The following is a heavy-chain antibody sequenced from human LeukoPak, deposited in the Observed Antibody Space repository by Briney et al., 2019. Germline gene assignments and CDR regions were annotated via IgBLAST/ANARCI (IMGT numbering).Heavy chain of an antibody. CDR3: VATFTIFGVVSTIE. CDR2: ISGSGGGT. J-gene: IGHJ4*02. Sequence: GSLRLSCAASGFSFSSYAMSWVRQAPGKGLEWVAIISGSGGGTYYADSVKGRFTVSRDFFTSTLDLQMNSLRVEDTAAYFCVATFTIFGVVSTIEWGQGALVTVSS. CDR1: GFSFSSYA. V-gene: IGHV3-23*01. D-gene: IGHD3-3*01.